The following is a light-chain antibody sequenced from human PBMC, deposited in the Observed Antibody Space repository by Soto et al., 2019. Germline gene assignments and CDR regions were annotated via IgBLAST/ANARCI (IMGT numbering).Light chain of an antibody. V-gene: IGKV1-39*01. J-gene: IGKJ2*01. CDR3: QQSYTNPYT. CDR1: QTISNY. Sequence: DIQMTQSPSSLSASVGDRVTITCRASQTISNYLNWYQQKPGKAPKLLIYAASSLRSGVPSRFSGSGSGTDFTLTISSLQPEDFATYYCQQSYTNPYTFGQGTKLEIK. CDR2: AAS.